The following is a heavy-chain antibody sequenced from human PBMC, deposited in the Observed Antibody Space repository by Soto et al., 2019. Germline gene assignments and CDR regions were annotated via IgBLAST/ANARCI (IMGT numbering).Heavy chain of an antibody. D-gene: IGHD1-26*01. CDR1: GFTFRSYA. Sequence: SLRLSCAASGFTFRSYAMSWVRQAPGKGLEWVSVISGGGGSTYYADSVKGRFTISRDNSKNTLYLQVSSLRAEDTAVYYCAKGDDRGSYSGKNYFDYWGQGTLVTVSS. CDR2: ISGGGGST. CDR3: AKGDDRGSYSGKNYFDY. V-gene: IGHV3-23*01. J-gene: IGHJ4*02.